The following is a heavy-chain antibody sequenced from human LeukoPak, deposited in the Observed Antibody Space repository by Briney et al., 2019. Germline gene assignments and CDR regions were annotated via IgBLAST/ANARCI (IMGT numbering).Heavy chain of an antibody. Sequence: PGGSLRLSCAASGFTFSSYSMNWVRQAPGKGLEWVSSISSSSGYIYYADSVKGRFTISRDNAKNSLYLQMNSLRAEDTAVYYCAREVLRAVAGTEVNWFDPWGQGTLVTVSS. CDR1: GFTFSSYS. CDR3: AREVLRAVAGTEVNWFDP. CDR2: ISSSSGYI. D-gene: IGHD6-19*01. J-gene: IGHJ5*02. V-gene: IGHV3-21*01.